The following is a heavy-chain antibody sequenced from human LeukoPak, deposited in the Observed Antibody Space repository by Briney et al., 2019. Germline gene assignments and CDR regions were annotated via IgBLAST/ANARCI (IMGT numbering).Heavy chain of an antibody. V-gene: IGHV7-4-1*02. CDR2: INTNTGNP. CDR1: GYTFTSYY. J-gene: IGHJ4*02. D-gene: IGHD1-26*01. Sequence: ASVKVSCKASGYTFTSYYMHWVRQAPGQGLEWVGWINTNTGNPTYAQGFTGRFVFSLDTSVSTAYLQISSLKAEDTAVYYCARVDRYSGSYYQGIDYWGQGTLVTVSS. CDR3: ARVDRYSGSYYQGIDY.